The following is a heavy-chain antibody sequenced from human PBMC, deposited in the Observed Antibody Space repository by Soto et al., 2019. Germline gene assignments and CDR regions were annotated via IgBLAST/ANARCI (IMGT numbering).Heavy chain of an antibody. V-gene: IGHV3-11*06. D-gene: IGHD2-15*01. J-gene: IGHJ5*02. CDR3: VRGGGGGLFDP. CDR1: GFTFSDYY. CDR2: ISPGSRYP. Sequence: QVQLVESGGGLDTHGGSLRLSCASSGFTFSDYYMSWIRQAPGKGLEWLSYISPGSRYPAYADSVKGRFTISRDNARRSLSLQMNSLTVDDTAIYYCVRGGGGGLFDPWGQGSMVTVSS.